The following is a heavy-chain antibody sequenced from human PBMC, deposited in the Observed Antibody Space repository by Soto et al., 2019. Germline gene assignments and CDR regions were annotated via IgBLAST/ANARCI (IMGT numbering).Heavy chain of an antibody. Sequence: EVQLGESGGGLVKPGGSLRLSCAASGFTFSNAWMNWVRQAPGKGLEWVGRIKSKTDGGTTDYAAPVKGRFTISRDDSKNTLYLQMNSLKTEDTAVYYCTTEVVTMVRGVTPDAFDIWGQGTMVTVSS. V-gene: IGHV3-15*07. CDR2: IKSKTDGGTT. D-gene: IGHD3-10*01. CDR1: GFTFSNAW. J-gene: IGHJ3*02. CDR3: TTEVVTMVRGVTPDAFDI.